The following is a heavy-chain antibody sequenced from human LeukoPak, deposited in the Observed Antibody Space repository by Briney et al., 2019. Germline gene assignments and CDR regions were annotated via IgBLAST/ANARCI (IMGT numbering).Heavy chain of an antibody. J-gene: IGHJ5*02. V-gene: IGHV4-59*01. CDR2: IYYSGST. CDR3: ARGRGPNWFDP. Sequence: SETLSLTCAVYGGSFSGYYWSWIRQPPGKGLEWIGYIYYSGSTNYNPSLKSRVTISVDTSKNQFSLKLSSVTAADTAVYYCARGRGPNWFDPWGQGTLVTVSS. D-gene: IGHD3-10*01. CDR1: GGSFSGYY.